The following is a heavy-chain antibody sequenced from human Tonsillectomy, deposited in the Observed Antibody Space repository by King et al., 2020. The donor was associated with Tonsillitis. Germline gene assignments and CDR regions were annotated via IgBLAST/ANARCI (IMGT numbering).Heavy chain of an antibody. V-gene: IGHV3-43D*03. D-gene: IGHD2-15*01. Sequence: VQLVESGGVVVQPGGSLRLSCAASGFTFGDYAMHWIRQVPGKGLEWISLITGYAGTTYYADSVRGRFIVSRDNTKNSLYLQMNSLKAEDTALYYCVKEIGDIGYYYFDHWGQGTLVTVSS. CDR1: GFTFGDYA. CDR2: ITGYAGTT. J-gene: IGHJ4*02. CDR3: VKEIGDIGYYYFDH.